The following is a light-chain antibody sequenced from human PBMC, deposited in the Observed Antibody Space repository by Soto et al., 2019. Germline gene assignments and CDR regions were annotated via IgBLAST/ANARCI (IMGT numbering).Light chain of an antibody. V-gene: IGLV2-14*03. J-gene: IGLJ1*01. CDR3: CSYTSSVTYV. CDR1: SSDVGAYNS. Sequence: SALTPPASVSGSPGQSITISCTGTSSDVGAYNSVSWYQQHPGEAPKLVIYDVSSRPSGVSDRFSGSKSGSTASLTISGLQAEDEADYYCCSYTSSVTYVFGTGTKVTVL. CDR2: DVS.